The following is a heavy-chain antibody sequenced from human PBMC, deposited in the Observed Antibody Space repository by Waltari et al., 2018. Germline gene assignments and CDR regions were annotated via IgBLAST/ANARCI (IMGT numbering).Heavy chain of an antibody. CDR3: AADDLASFF. V-gene: IGHV1-58*02. Sequence: QMQLVQSGPEVKRPGTSVKVSCKASGFTFSSSAMPWVRQARGQRLEWLGWIVLGSGKTNYAQKFQERVTITRDMSTRTVYMEVRSLRYEDTAVYYCAADDLASFFWGQGTLVTVSS. CDR1: GFTFSSSA. J-gene: IGHJ4*02. CDR2: IVLGSGKT.